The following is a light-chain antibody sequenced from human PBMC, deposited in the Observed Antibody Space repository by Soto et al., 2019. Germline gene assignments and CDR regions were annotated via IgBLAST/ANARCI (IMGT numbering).Light chain of an antibody. CDR2: DAS. CDR1: QSVSSSN. CDR3: LHYNDWPRWT. J-gene: IGKJ1*01. Sequence: TRSPGILYFSPGEGATISGSASQSVSSSNLAWYQQKPGQALRLLIYDASNRATGIPARFSGSGSGTEFTLTIRSLQSEDFAVYYCLHYNDWPRWTFGQGTKVDIK. V-gene: IGKV3D-15*01.